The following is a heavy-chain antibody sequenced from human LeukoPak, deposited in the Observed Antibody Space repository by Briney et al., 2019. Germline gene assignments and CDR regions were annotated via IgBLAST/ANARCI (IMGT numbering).Heavy chain of an antibody. CDR1: GYSFTSYW. CDR3: ARHIPYYYGSGSYSYYYYYMDV. CDR2: VYPGDSDT. V-gene: IGHV5-51*01. J-gene: IGHJ6*03. D-gene: IGHD3-10*01. Sequence: GESLKISCKGSGYSFTSYWIGWVRQMPGKGLEWMGIVYPGDSDTRYSPSFQGQVTISADKSISTAYLQWSRLKASDTAMYYCARHIPYYYGSGSYSYYYYYMDVWGKGTTVTVSS.